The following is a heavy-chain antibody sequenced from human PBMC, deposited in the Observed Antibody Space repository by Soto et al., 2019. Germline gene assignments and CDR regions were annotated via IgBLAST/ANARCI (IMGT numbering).Heavy chain of an antibody. Sequence: EVQLLESGEGLVQPGGSLRLSCAATGFTFNSYAMSWVRQAPGKGLEWVSVIRGSGYNTYYADSVKGRFTLSRDNSKNALYLQMTSLRAEDTAVYYCGRGTAVDLWGQGTLVTVSS. CDR3: GRGTAVDL. J-gene: IGHJ5*02. CDR2: IRGSGYNT. D-gene: IGHD2-2*01. CDR1: GFTFNSYA. V-gene: IGHV3-23*01.